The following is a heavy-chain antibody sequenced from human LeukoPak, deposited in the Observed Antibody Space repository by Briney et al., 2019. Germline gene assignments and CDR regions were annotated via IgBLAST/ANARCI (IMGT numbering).Heavy chain of an antibody. CDR1: GGSISSYY. CDR2: IYSSGGT. D-gene: IGHD3/OR15-3a*01. CDR3: ARQTGSGLFILP. Sequence: SETLSLTCTVSGGSISSYYWSWIRQPAGKGLEWIGRIYSSGGTNYSPSLKSRVTMSVDTSKNQFSLRLTSVTAADTAVYYCARQTGSGLFILPGGQGTLVTVSS. J-gene: IGHJ4*02. V-gene: IGHV4-4*07.